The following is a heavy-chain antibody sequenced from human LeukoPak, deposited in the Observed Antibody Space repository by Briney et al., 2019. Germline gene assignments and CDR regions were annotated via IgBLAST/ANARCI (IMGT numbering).Heavy chain of an antibody. CDR3: AKDVIHWSFDH. CDR2: IRSDENR. V-gene: IGHV3-23*01. CDR1: GFTFSGNA. Sequence: GGSLRLSCTASGFTFSGNAMGWVRQAPGKGLEWVSGIRSDENRLYADSVKGRFTISRDNSKNTLYLQMNSLRVEDTAVYYCAKDVIHWSFDHWGQGTLVTVSS. J-gene: IGHJ4*02. D-gene: IGHD2-8*02.